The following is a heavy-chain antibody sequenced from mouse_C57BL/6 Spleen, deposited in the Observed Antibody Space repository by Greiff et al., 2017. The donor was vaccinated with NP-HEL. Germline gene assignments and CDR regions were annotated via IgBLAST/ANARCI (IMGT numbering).Heavy chain of an antibody. CDR1: GFTFNTYA. CDR3: VSGSHYYGSSYFDY. CDR2: IRSKSSNYAT. J-gene: IGHJ2*01. D-gene: IGHD1-1*01. V-gene: IGHV10-3*01. Sequence: DVQLQESGGGLVQPKGSLKLSCAASGFTFNTYAMHWVRQAPGKGLEWVARIRSKSSNYATYYADSVKDRFTISRDDSQSMLYLQMNNLKTEDTAMYYCVSGSHYYGSSYFDYWGQGTTLTVSS.